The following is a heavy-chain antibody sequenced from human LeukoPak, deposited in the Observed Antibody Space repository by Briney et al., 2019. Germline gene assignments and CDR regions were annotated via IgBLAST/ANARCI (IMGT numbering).Heavy chain of an antibody. V-gene: IGHV3-33*08. Sequence: GGSLRLSCAASGFTVSTNYMSWVRQAPGKGLEWVAVIWYDGSDKYYADSVKGRFTISRDNSKNTLYLQMNSLRAEDTAVYYCARGLEQLLHWGQGTLVTVSS. CDR3: ARGLEQLLH. CDR1: GFTVSTNY. J-gene: IGHJ4*02. CDR2: IWYDGSDK. D-gene: IGHD6-6*01.